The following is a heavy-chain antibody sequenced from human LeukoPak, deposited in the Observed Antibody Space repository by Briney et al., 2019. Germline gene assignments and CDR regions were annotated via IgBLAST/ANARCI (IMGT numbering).Heavy chain of an antibody. CDR1: GFTFSSYS. Sequence: GGSLRLSCAASGFTFSSYSMSWVRQAPGKGLEWVSSISSSSSYIYYADSVKGRFTISRDNAKNSLYLQMDSLRAEDTAVYYCARDGGGAFGGVIEYYYYYYMDVWGKGTTVTVSS. V-gene: IGHV3-21*01. CDR3: ARDGGGAFGGVIEYYYYYYMDV. J-gene: IGHJ6*03. D-gene: IGHD3-16*02. CDR2: ISSSSSYI.